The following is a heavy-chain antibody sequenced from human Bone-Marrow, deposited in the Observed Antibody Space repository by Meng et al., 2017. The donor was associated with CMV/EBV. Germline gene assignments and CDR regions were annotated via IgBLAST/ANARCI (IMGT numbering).Heavy chain of an antibody. CDR2: ISFDGSNK. V-gene: IGHV3-30-3*01. J-gene: IGHJ4*02. CDR3: ARGEVTTLGY. CDR1: GFTFSNYA. D-gene: IGHD4-11*01. Sequence: GGSLRLSCAASGFTFSNYAVHWVRQAPGKGLEWVAIISFDGSNKYYADSVKGRFTISRDNSKSTLYLQMNSLRVEDTAVYYCARGEVTTLGYWGQGKLVNVSS.